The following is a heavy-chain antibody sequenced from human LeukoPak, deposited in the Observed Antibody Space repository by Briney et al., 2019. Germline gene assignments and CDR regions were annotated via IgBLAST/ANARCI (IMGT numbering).Heavy chain of an antibody. D-gene: IGHD2-2*01. V-gene: IGHV3-7*03. CDR3: ARIGLGYCSSTSCPSWFDP. CDR1: GFTFSSYW. CDR2: IKQGGSEK. Sequence: PGGSLRLSCAASGFTFSSYWMSWVRQAPGKGLEWVANIKQGGSEKYYVDSVKGRFTISRDNAKNSLYLQMNSLRAEDTAVYYCARIGLGYCSSTSCPSWFDPWGQGTLVTVSS. J-gene: IGHJ5*02.